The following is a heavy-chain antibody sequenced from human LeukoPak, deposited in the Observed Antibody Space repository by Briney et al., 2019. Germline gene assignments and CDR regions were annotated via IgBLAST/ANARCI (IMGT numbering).Heavy chain of an antibody. Sequence: SETLSLTCTVSGGSISSYYWSWIRQPAGKGLEWIGRIYTSGSTNYNPSLKSRVTMSVDTSKNQVSLRLRSVTAADTAVYYCARGLRNRSSGTRFDVFDIWGQGTMVTVSS. CDR3: ARGLRNRSSGTRFDVFDI. D-gene: IGHD6-6*01. CDR1: GGSISSYY. J-gene: IGHJ3*02. V-gene: IGHV4-4*07. CDR2: IYTSGST.